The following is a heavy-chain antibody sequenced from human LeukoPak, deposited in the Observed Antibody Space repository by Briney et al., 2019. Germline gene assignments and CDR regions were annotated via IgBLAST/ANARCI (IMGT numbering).Heavy chain of an antibody. CDR3: ARILAEYFQH. Sequence: GGSLRLSCVASGFTFSSSWMSWVRRAPGKGLEWVANIKQDGTEEYYVDSVRGRFSISKDNAKNSLYLQMNSLRAEDTAIYYCARILAEYFQHWGQGTLVTVSS. CDR2: IKQDGTEE. J-gene: IGHJ1*01. V-gene: IGHV3-7*03. CDR1: GFTFSSSW.